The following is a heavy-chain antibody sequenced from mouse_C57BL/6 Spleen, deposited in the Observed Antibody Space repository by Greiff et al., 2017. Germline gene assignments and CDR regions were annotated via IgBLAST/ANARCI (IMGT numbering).Heavy chain of an antibody. D-gene: IGHD3-3*01. CDR2: IYPGSGNT. Sequence: QVQLQQSGAELVRPGASVKLSCKASGYTFTDYYINWVKQRPGQGLEWIARIYPGSGNTYYNEKFKGKATLTAEKSSSTAYMQLSSLTSEDSAVYCCARGAGKDAMDYWGQGTSVTVSS. J-gene: IGHJ4*01. V-gene: IGHV1-76*01. CDR1: GYTFTDYY. CDR3: ARGAGKDAMDY.